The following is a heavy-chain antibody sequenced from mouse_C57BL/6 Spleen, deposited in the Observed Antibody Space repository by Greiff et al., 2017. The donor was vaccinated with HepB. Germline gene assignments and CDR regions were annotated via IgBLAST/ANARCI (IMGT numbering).Heavy chain of an antibody. D-gene: IGHD1-1*01. CDR3: ARRTTVVAKEYFDV. J-gene: IGHJ1*03. V-gene: IGHV1-69*01. CDR2: IDPSDSYT. Sequence: QVQLQQPGAELVMPGASVKLSCKASGYTFTSYWMHWVKQRPGQGLEWIGEIDPSDSYTNYNQKFKGKSTLTVDKSSSTAYMQLSSLTSEDSAVYYCARRTTVVAKEYFDVWGTGTTVTVSS. CDR1: GYTFTSYW.